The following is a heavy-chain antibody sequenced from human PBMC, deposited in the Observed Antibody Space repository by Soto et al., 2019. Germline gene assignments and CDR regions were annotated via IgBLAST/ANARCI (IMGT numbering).Heavy chain of an antibody. Sequence: PGGSLRLSCTGSGFTFSSSTMTWVRQGPGKGLEWVSSISSSSSYIYFADSLKGRFTISRDSAKNSLYLQMNSLRAEDTAVYYCARDIGEMSAVWGQGTQVTVSS. V-gene: IGHV3-21*06. CDR3: ARDIGEMSAV. CDR2: ISSSSSYI. J-gene: IGHJ4*02. D-gene: IGHD3-10*01. CDR1: GFTFSSST.